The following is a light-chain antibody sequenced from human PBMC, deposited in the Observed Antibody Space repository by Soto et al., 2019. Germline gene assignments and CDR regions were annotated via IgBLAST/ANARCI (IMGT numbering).Light chain of an antibody. Sequence: QSALTQPGSVYGSPGQSVAISCAGTSRDVGGYNSASWYQQHPGKAPKLLIYDVSNRPSGVSNRFSGSKSGNTASLTISGLQAEDEADYYCSSYSTGGSYVFGTGTKVTVL. CDR2: DVS. V-gene: IGLV2-14*03. CDR1: SRDVGGYNS. CDR3: SSYSTGGSYV. J-gene: IGLJ1*01.